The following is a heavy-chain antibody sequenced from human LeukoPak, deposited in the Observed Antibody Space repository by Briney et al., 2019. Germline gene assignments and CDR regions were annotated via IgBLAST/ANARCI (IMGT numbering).Heavy chain of an antibody. CDR1: GGSFSGYY. CDR2: INHSGST. D-gene: IGHD3-10*01. J-gene: IGHJ5*02. CDR3: ARVSGGGSTMVRGFLAP. Sequence: SETLSLTCAVYGGSFSGYYWSWIRQPPGKGLEWIGEINHSGSTNYNPSLKSRVTISVDTSKNQFSLKLSSVTAADTAVYYCARVSGGGSTMVRGFLAPWGQGTLVTVSS. V-gene: IGHV4-34*01.